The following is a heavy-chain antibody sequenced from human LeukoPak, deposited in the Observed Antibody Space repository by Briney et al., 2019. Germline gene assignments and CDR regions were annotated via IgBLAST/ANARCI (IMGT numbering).Heavy chain of an antibody. J-gene: IGHJ6*04. V-gene: IGHV3-30*18. CDR3: AKDSRYCSSTSCYNYYYYGMDI. D-gene: IGHD2-2*02. CDR2: ISYDGSNK. Sequence: GGSLRLSCAASGFTFSSYGMHWVRQAPGKGLEGVAVISYDGSNKYYADSVKGRFTLSRDNSKKSLYLQMNSLTAEDTAVYYCAKDSRYCSSTSCYNYYYYGMDIWGKGTTVTVSS. CDR1: GFTFSSYG.